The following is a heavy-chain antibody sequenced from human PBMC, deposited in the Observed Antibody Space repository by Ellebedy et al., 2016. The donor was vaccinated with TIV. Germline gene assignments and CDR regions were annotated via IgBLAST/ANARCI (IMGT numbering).Heavy chain of an antibody. CDR3: AVFLQAYSSSWPVDY. CDR2: ISPSGGRT. V-gene: IGHV1-46*03. J-gene: IGHJ4*02. CDR1: RYTFTNYN. D-gene: IGHD6-13*01. Sequence: ASVKVSXKASRYTFTNYNIHWERQAPGHGLEWMGMISPSGGRTNYAQKFQGRVTMTRDTSTSTVYMELSSLRSEDTAVYYCAVFLQAYSSSWPVDYWGQGTLVTVSS.